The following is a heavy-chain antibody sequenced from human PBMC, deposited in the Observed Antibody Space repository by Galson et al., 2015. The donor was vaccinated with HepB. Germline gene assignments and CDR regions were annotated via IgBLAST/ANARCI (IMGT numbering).Heavy chain of an antibody. V-gene: IGHV4-4*02. CDR1: GGSISNDRW. J-gene: IGHJ4*02. Sequence: ETLSLTCAVSGGSISNDRWWSWVRQPPGEGLEWIGEAYHSGGTNYRPSLKSRVTISVDKSKNQFSLKLTSVTAADTAVYYCARAKEGRGYFDYWGQGTLVTVSS. D-gene: IGHD3-10*01. CDR2: AYHSGGT. CDR3: ARAKEGRGYFDY.